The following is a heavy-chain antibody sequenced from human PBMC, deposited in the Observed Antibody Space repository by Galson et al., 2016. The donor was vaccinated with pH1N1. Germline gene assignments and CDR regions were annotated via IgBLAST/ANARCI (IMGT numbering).Heavy chain of an antibody. Sequence: SLRLSCAASGFTFSTYAMSWVRQAPGKGLEWVSAISGTGGSTYYADSVKGRFTISRDNSKNTLYLQMNSLRAEDTAVYYCAKDRGRQHFDGLSLDSWGQGNLVTVSS. CDR2: ISGTGGST. D-gene: IGHD3-9*01. V-gene: IGHV3-23*01. J-gene: IGHJ4*02. CDR3: AKDRGRQHFDGLSLDS. CDR1: GFTFSTYA.